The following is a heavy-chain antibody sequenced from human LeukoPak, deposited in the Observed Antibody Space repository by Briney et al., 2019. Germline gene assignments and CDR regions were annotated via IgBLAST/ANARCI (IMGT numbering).Heavy chain of an antibody. D-gene: IGHD3-22*01. CDR3: AKETDNFDSDIDY. Sequence: GGSLRLSCAASGFSFSTYAMSWVRQAPGKGLEWVSVISGSGGGGSTYTADSVSGRFTISRDNSKSTLYLQMNSLRVADTAVYYCAKETDNFDSDIDYWGRGTLVSVSS. CDR1: GFSFSTYA. J-gene: IGHJ4*02. CDR2: ISGSGGGGST. V-gene: IGHV3-23*01.